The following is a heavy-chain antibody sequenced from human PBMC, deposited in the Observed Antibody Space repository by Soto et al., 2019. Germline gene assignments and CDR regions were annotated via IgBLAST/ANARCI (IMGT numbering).Heavy chain of an antibody. CDR2: ISYDGSNK. CDR1: GFSFSDSG. CDR3: AKSVRYCLGSSCSPEAFDV. V-gene: IGHV3-30*18. J-gene: IGHJ3*01. D-gene: IGHD2-15*01. Sequence: QVHLVESGGGVVQPGRSLRLSCVASGFSFSDSGMHWVCQAPGKGLEWVAAISYDGSNKYYADSVNDRFTISRDNSKNTLSLPMNSLRAEDKAVYYCAKSVRYCLGSSCSPEAFDVWGQGTLVSVSS.